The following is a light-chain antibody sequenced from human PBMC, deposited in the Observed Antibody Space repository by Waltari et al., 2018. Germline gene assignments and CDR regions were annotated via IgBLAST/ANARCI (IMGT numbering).Light chain of an antibody. CDR1: QSVTRT. J-gene: IGKJ1*01. CDR2: DAS. Sequence: EIVLTQSPGTLSSSPGERVTLSCRASQSVTRTLAWYQQKPGQAPRLLIYDASPRATGIPDRFSGSGSGTDFSLTISRLEPEDFAVYYCQKYGTLPATFGQGTKVEIK. V-gene: IGKV3-20*01. CDR3: QKYGTLPAT.